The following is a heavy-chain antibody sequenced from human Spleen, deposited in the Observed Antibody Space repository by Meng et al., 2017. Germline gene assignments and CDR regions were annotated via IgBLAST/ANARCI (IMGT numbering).Heavy chain of an antibody. J-gene: IGHJ4*02. CDR1: GGSINSFF. Sequence: SETLSLTCTVSGGSINSFFWTWIRQPAGKGLEWIGRIYTSGSTNYNPSLKSRVTISVDTSKNQFSLKLSSVTAADTAVYYCARSGIAVAGISNRSPSDDYWGQGTLVTVSS. CDR2: IYTSGST. D-gene: IGHD6-19*01. V-gene: IGHV4-4*07. CDR3: ARSGIAVAGISNRSPSDDY.